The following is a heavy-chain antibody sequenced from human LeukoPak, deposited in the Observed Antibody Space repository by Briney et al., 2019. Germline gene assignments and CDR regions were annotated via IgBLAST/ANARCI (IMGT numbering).Heavy chain of an antibody. CDR2: INPNSGGT. D-gene: IGHD5-12*01. J-gene: IGHJ4*02. CDR1: GYTFTGYY. V-gene: IGHV1-2*02. Sequence: ASVKVSCKASGYTFTGYYMHWVRQAPGQGLEWMGWINPNSGGTNYAQKFQGRVTMTRDTSISTAYMGLGRLRSDDTVVYYCARVDAIVATTPDYWGEGTLVTVSS. CDR3: ARVDAIVATTPDY.